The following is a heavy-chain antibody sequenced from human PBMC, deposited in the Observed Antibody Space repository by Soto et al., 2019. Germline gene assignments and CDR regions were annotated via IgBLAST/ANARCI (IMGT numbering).Heavy chain of an antibody. Sequence: EVQFLESGGGVVRPGGSLRLSSVASGLSFDNYAMTWVRQSPGKGLEWLACITGNGAVTSYTDSVRGRFTISRDNSKNTLYLQMDSLRADDTAVYYCGKDPNGDYFGTFDFWGQGTTVTVSS. CDR3: GKDPNGDYFGTFDF. V-gene: IGHV3-23*01. J-gene: IGHJ3*01. CDR1: GLSFDNYA. CDR2: ITGNGAVT. D-gene: IGHD4-17*01.